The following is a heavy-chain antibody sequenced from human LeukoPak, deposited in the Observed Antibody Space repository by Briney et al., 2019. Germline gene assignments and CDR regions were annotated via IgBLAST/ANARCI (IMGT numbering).Heavy chain of an antibody. CDR3: AARDFWSGPASDY. CDR2: IRYDGSEK. Sequence: GGSLRLSCGASGFTFSSYGTHWVRQAPGKGLEWVAFIRYDGSEKYYADSVKGRFTISRDNSKNTLYLQMNSLRVEDTAVYYCAARDFWSGPASDYWGQGTLVTVSS. J-gene: IGHJ4*02. V-gene: IGHV3-30*02. D-gene: IGHD3-3*01. CDR1: GFTFSSYG.